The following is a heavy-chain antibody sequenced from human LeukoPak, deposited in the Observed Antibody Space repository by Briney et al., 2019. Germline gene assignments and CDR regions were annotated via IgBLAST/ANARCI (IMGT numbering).Heavy chain of an antibody. Sequence: SETLSPACPVSAPSISNSDHYWGWIRQSPGKGLERLGSIFFSPTTHYNPSPNTPAIMSIETTTNKFTLNLTSVTAADTTVYYCARRAVPGTAAFDIRGQGKLVTVSS. CDR2: IFFSPTT. CDR1: APSISNSDHY. CDR3: ARRAVPGTAAFDI. V-gene: IGHV4-39*01. J-gene: IGHJ3*02. D-gene: IGHD6-19*01.